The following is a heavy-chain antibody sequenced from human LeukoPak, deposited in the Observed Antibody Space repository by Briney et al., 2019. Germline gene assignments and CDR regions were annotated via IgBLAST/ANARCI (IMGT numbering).Heavy chain of an antibody. Sequence: GGSLRLSCAASGFTFKKYDVTWVRQAPGKGLEWVSGIRASGGATYYADSVKGRFNISGDNSENTLYLQMNSLRSEDTAVYYCSTHYDYLWGSYRYTVLGHWGQGTLVTVSS. CDR1: GFTFKKYD. V-gene: IGHV3-23*01. J-gene: IGHJ4*02. D-gene: IGHD3-16*02. CDR3: STHYDYLWGSYRYTVLGH. CDR2: IRASGGAT.